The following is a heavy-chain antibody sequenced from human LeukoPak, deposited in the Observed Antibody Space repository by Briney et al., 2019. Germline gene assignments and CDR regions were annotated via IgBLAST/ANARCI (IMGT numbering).Heavy chain of an antibody. D-gene: IGHD6-13*01. J-gene: IGHJ4*02. CDR2: IYYSGCT. CDR1: GGSISTYY. CDR3: ARLGSSSRSPDY. V-gene: IGHV4-59*08. Sequence: PSETLSLTCTVSGGSISTYYWTWIRQPPGKGLEWIGYIYYSGCTNYNPSLKSRVTISVDTSKNHFSLKLRSVTAADTAVYYCARLGSSSRSPDYWGQGTLVTVSS.